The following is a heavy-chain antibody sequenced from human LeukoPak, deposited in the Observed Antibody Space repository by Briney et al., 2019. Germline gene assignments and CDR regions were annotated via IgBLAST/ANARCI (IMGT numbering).Heavy chain of an antibody. CDR1: GYTFTGYY. CDR3: ARDSGYPYYFDY. CDR2: INPSGGST. D-gene: IGHD5-12*01. J-gene: IGHJ4*02. V-gene: IGHV1-46*01. Sequence: ASVKVSCKASGYTFTGYYMHWVRQAPGQGLEWMGIINPSGGSTSYAQKFQGRVTMTRDMSTSTVYMELSSLRSEDTAVYYCARDSGYPYYFDYWGQGTLVTVSS.